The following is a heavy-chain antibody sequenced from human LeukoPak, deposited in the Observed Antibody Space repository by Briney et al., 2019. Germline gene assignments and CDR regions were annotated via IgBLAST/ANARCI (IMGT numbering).Heavy chain of an antibody. CDR2: IFHTGNT. Sequence: SGTLSLTCAVSGASITTTKWWSWVRQPPGKGLEWIGEIFHTGNTNYNPSLKSRVSISVDKSKNQFSLKLTSMTAADTAVYYCAELGITMIGGVWSKGTTVTISS. D-gene: IGHD3-10*02. V-gene: IGHV4-4*02. J-gene: IGHJ6*04. CDR3: AELGITMIGGV. CDR1: GASITTTKW.